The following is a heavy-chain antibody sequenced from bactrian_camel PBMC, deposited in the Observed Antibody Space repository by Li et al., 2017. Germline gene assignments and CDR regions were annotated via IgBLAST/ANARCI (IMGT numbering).Heavy chain of an antibody. CDR2: IDTGGST. D-gene: IGHD6*01. CDR3: AADSSSWYHYYR. CDR1: GFSFRTNY. J-gene: IGHJ4*01. V-gene: IGHV3S28*01. Sequence: QVQLVESGGGLVQPGGSLRLSGAASGFSFRTNYMSWVRQGPGKGLEWISTIDTGGSTYYADSVRGRFTISKDVAKNTLYLQMNSLKSDDTAMYFCAADSSSWYHYYRWGQATQVTVS.